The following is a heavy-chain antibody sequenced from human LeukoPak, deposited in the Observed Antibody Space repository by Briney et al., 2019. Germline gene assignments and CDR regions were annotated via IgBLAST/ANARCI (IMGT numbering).Heavy chain of an antibody. D-gene: IGHD2-2*01. CDR1: GGTFSSYA. Sequence: GASVKVSCKASGGTFSSYAISWVRQAPGQGLEWMGGIIPIFGTANYAQKFQGRVTITTDESTSTAYMELSSLRSEDTAVYYCAREGSSTTELLYYYYYYMDVWGKGTTVTVSS. CDR3: AREGSSTTELLYYYYYYMDV. CDR2: IIPIFGTA. J-gene: IGHJ6*03. V-gene: IGHV1-69*05.